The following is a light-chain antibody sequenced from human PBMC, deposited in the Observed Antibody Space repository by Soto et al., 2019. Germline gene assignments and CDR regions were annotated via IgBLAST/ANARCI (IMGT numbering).Light chain of an antibody. V-gene: IGLV1-47*01. CDR3: AAWDDSLSGAYV. Sequence: QSVLTLPPSASGTPGQRVTISCSGSSSNIGSNYVYWYQQLPGTAPKLLIYRNNQRPSGVPDRFSGSKSGTSASLAISGLRSEDEADYYCAAWDDSLSGAYVFGTGTKVTVL. J-gene: IGLJ1*01. CDR2: RNN. CDR1: SSNIGSNY.